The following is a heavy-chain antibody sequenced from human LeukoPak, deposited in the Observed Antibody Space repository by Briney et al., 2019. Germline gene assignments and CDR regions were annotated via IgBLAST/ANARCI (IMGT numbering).Heavy chain of an antibody. CDR3: ARVEQLWLDY. D-gene: IGHD5-18*01. CDR2: IYYSGST. CDR1: GGSISSSSYY. J-gene: IGHJ4*02. Sequence: SETLSLTCTVSGGSISSSSYYWGWIRQPPGKGLEWIGSIYYSGSTYYNPSLKSRVTISVDTSKNQFSLKLSSVTAADTAVYYCARVEQLWLDYWGRGTLVTVSS. V-gene: IGHV4-39*07.